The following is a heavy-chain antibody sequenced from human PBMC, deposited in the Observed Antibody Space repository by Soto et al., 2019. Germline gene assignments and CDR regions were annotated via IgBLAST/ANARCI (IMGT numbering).Heavy chain of an antibody. CDR2: IIPIFGTA. V-gene: IGHV1-69*01. Sequence: KVSCKASGGTFSSYAISWVRQAPGQGLEWMGGIIPIFGTANYAQKFQGRVTITADESTSTAYMELSSLRSEDTAVYYCASERSGFSPPYYFDYWGQGTLVTVSS. CDR3: ASERSGFSPPYYFDY. D-gene: IGHD3-22*01. CDR1: GGTFSSYA. J-gene: IGHJ4*02.